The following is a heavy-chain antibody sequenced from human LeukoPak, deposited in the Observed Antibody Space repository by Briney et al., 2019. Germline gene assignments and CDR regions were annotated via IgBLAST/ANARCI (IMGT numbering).Heavy chain of an antibody. CDR3: ASSGRGYSGYDSGFDY. J-gene: IGHJ4*02. V-gene: IGHV1-69*05. D-gene: IGHD5-12*01. CDR1: GGTFSSYA. CDR2: IIPIFGTA. Sequence: SVKVSCKASGGTFSSYAISWVRQAPGQGLEWMGGIIPIFGTANYAQKFQGRVTITTDESTSTAYMELSSLRSEDTAVYYYASSGRGYSGYDSGFDYWGQGTLVTVSS.